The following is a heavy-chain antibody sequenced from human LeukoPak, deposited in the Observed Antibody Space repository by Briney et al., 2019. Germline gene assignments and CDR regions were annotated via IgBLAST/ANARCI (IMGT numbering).Heavy chain of an antibody. J-gene: IGHJ5*02. Sequence: ASVKVSCKASGYTFTGYYMHWVRQAPGQGLEWMGWISPNSGGTNYAQKFQGRVTMTRDTSISTAYMELSRLRSDDTAVYYCAMGPRITIFGVVPVKNWFDPWGQGTLVTVSS. D-gene: IGHD3-3*01. V-gene: IGHV1-2*02. CDR2: ISPNSGGT. CDR3: AMGPRITIFGVVPVKNWFDP. CDR1: GYTFTGYY.